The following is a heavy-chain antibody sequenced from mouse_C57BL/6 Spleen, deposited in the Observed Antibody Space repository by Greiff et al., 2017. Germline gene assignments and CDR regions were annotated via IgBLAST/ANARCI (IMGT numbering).Heavy chain of an antibody. CDR2: IDPSDSYT. J-gene: IGHJ1*03. CDR1: GYTFTSYW. V-gene: IGHV1-69*01. Sequence: QVQLQQPGAELVMPGASVKLSCKASGYTFTSYWMHWVKQRPGQGLEWIGEIDPSDSYTNYNQKFKGKSTLTVDKSSSTAYMQLSSLTSEDSAVYYCARGRMVTASYWYFDVWGTGTTVTVSS. D-gene: IGHD2-3*01. CDR3: ARGRMVTASYWYFDV.